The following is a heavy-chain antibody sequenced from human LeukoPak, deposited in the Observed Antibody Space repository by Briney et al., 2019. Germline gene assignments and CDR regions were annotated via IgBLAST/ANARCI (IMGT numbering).Heavy chain of an antibody. J-gene: IGHJ1*01. D-gene: IGHD4-23*01. CDR1: GFTFDDYA. V-gene: IGHV3-9*01. CDR2: ISWNSGSI. Sequence: GGSLRLSCAASGFTFDDYAMHWVRQAPGKGLEWVSGISWNSGSIGYADSEKGRFTISRDNAKNSLYLQMNSLRAEDTALYYCAKDMYGGNSGYFQHWGQGTLVTVSS. CDR3: AKDMYGGNSGYFQH.